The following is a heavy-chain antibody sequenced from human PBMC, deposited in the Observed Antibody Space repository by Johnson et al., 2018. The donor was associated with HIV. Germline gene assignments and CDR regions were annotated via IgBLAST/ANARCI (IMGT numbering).Heavy chain of an antibody. CDR1: GFTFSSHA. Sequence: QVQLVESGGGVVQPGRSLRLSCAASGFTFSSHAIHWVRQAPGKGLEWVAVVSYGGSNKYYVDSVKGRFTISRDNSRKTLYLQMNSLTAEDTAVYHCAKESGWKCTGDCHRNGGDTFHFWGQGTMVRVSS. V-gene: IGHV3-30-3*02. J-gene: IGHJ3*01. CDR2: VSYGGSNK. D-gene: IGHD2-8*02. CDR3: AKESGWKCTGDCHRNGGDTFHF.